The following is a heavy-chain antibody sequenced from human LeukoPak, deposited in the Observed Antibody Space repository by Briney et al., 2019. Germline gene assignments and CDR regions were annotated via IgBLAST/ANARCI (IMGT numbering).Heavy chain of an antibody. Sequence: SETLSLTCTVSGGSISSYYWSWIRQPAGKGLEWIGRIYTSGSTNYNPSLKSRVTMSVDTSKNQFSLKLSSVTAADTAVYYCARGEDNNWNDEGAFDIWGQGTMVTVSS. D-gene: IGHD1-1*01. CDR1: GGSISSYY. CDR2: IYTSGST. CDR3: ARGEDNNWNDEGAFDI. J-gene: IGHJ3*02. V-gene: IGHV4-4*07.